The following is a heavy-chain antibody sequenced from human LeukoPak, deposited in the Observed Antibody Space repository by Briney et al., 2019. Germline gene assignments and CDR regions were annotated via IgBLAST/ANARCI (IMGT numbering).Heavy chain of an antibody. V-gene: IGHV1-18*01. D-gene: IGHD2-2*01. CDR1: GYTFTSYG. J-gene: IGHJ5*02. CDR3: ARVLGYCSSTSCPPGNWFDP. CDR2: ISAYNGNT. Sequence: GASVKVSCKASGYTFTSYGISWVRQAPGQGLECMGWISAYNGNTNYAQKLQGRVTMTTDTSTSTAYMELRSLRSDDTAVYYCARVLGYCSSTSCPPGNWFDPWGQGTLVTVSS.